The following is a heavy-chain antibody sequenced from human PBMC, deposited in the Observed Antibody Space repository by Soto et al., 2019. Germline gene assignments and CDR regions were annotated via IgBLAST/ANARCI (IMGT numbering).Heavy chain of an antibody. CDR3: ARIPSTGPYYFDY. J-gene: IGHJ4*01. CDR2: IYPGDSDT. CDR1: GYTFTNYW. Sequence: PGESLKIACKGSGYTFTNYWMGWVRQMPGKGLEWMGIIYPGDSDTRYSPSFQGQVTISADKSTSTAYLQWSSLKASDTAMYYCARIPSTGPYYFDYWGQGTLVTVSS. D-gene: IGHD1-1*01. V-gene: IGHV5-51*01.